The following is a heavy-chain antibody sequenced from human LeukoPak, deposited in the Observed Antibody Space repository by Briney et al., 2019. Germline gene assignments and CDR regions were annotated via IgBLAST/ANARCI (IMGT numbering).Heavy chain of an antibody. V-gene: IGHV3-7*03. D-gene: IGHD3-22*01. CDR1: GFTFDDYA. J-gene: IGHJ4*02. Sequence: GGSLRLSCAASGFTFDDYAMHWVRQAPGKGLEWVANIKEDGSKKNYVDSVKGRFTISRDNAKNSLYLQMNSLRAEDTAVYYCATPLDYYDSSGYHQEGDWGQGTLVTVSS. CDR2: IKEDGSKK. CDR3: ATPLDYYDSSGYHQEGD.